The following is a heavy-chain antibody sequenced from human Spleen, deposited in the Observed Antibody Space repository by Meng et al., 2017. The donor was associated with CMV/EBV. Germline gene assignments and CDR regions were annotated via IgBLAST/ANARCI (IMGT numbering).Heavy chain of an antibody. J-gene: IGHJ4*02. V-gene: IGHV3-15*01. D-gene: IGHD3-10*01. CDR3: AKEGGSGSYYGFDY. CDR2: IKSETDGGTT. CDR1: GFTFSDNW. Sequence: GGSLRLSCAASGFTFSDNWMTWVRQAPGKGLEWVGRIKSETDGGTTDYAAPVKGRFTISRHDSKNTLYLQMNSLRAEDTAVYYCAKEGGSGSYYGFDYWGQGTLVTVSS.